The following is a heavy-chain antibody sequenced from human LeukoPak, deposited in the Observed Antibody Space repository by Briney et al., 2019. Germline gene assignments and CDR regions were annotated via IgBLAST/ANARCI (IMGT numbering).Heavy chain of an antibody. V-gene: IGHV3-23*01. Sequence: GGSLTLSCAASGFTFTIYPMSWVRQAPGKGREWVSTVSGSGDSTNYAGSVKGRFTISRDNSKNTLYLQMNSLRAEDTAVYYCAKDVGSGWNVFDYWGQGTLVTVSS. CDR3: AKDVGSGWNVFDY. J-gene: IGHJ4*02. CDR2: VSGSGDST. CDR1: GFTFTIYP. D-gene: IGHD6-19*01.